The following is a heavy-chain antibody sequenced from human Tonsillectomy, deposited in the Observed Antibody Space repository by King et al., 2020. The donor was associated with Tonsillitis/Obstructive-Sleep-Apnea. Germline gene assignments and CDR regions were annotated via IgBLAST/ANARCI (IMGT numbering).Heavy chain of an antibody. V-gene: IGHV3-33*01. CDR2: IWDDGSNK. D-gene: IGHD2-15*01. CDR3: AREVAAVFDY. Sequence: VQLVESGGGVVQPGRSLRLSCAASGITLRSYGMHWVRQAQGKGLEWVAVIWDDGSNKYCADSVKGRLTISRDNSKNTLYLQMNSLRAEDTAVYYCAREVAAVFDYWGQGTLVTVSS. CDR1: GITLRSYG. J-gene: IGHJ4*02.